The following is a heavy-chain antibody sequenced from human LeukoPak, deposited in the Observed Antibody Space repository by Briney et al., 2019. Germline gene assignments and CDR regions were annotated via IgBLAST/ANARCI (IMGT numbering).Heavy chain of an antibody. J-gene: IGHJ6*03. D-gene: IGHD3-10*01. V-gene: IGHV3-9*03. CDR2: ISWNSGSI. Sequence: GGSLRLSCAASGFTFDDYAMHWVRQAPGKGLEWVSGISWNSGSIGYADSVKGRFTISRDNAKNSLYLQMNSLRAEDMALYYCAKGGGGYSYYYYMDVWGKGTTVTVFS. CDR3: AKGGGGYSYYYYMDV. CDR1: GFTFDDYA.